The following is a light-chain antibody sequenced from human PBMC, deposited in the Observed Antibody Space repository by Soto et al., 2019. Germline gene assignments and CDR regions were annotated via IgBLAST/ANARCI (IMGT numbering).Light chain of an antibody. V-gene: IGKV1-39*01. CDR3: QQTFSTLPWT. Sequence: DIQLTQSPSSLTASVGDRVTITCRASQTIRAYLNWYQQKPGMAPQLLIYGASTVQSGVPSRFSGSGSGTDSTLTISSLQPEDFATYYCQQTFSTLPWTFGPGTKVESK. CDR2: GAS. J-gene: IGKJ1*01. CDR1: QTIRAY.